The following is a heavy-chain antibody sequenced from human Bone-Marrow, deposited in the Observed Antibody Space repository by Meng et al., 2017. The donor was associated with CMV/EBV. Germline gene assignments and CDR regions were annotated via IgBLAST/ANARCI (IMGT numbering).Heavy chain of an antibody. CDR3: ARHQTPNGITIFGVVTDLSSGMDV. CDR1: GYTFTSYD. CDR2: MNPNSGNT. V-gene: IGHV1-8*01. Sequence: ASVKVSCKASGYTFTSYDTNWVRQATGQGLEWMGWMNPNSGNTGYAQKFQGRVTMTRNTSISTAYMELSSLRSEDTAVYYCARHQTPNGITIFGVVTDLSSGMDVWGQGTTVTGSS. J-gene: IGHJ6*02. D-gene: IGHD3-3*01.